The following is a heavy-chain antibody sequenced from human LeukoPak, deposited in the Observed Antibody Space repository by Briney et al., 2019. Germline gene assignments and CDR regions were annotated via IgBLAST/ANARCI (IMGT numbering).Heavy chain of an antibody. CDR3: ARVDGPSSGPYYYYYGMDV. Sequence: SETLSLTCTVPGGSISSSSYYWGWIRQPPGKGLEWIGEINHSGSTNYNPSLKSRVTISVDTSKNQFSLKLSSVTAADTAVYYCARVDGPSSGPYYYYYGMDVWGQGTTVTVSS. D-gene: IGHD6-19*01. J-gene: IGHJ6*02. V-gene: IGHV4-39*07. CDR1: GGSISSSSYY. CDR2: INHSGST.